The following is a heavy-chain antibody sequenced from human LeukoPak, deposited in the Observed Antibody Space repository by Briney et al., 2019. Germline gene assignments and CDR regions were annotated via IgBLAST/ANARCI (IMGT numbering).Heavy chain of an antibody. Sequence: SETLSLTCTVSGGSISSYYWSWIRQPAGKGLEWIGRIYTSGSTNYNPSLKSRVTMSVDTSKNQFSLKLSSVTAADTAVYYCARGSPYDYVWGSYRYKTPPFDYWGQGTLVTVSS. V-gene: IGHV4-4*07. D-gene: IGHD3-16*02. CDR1: GGSISSYY. CDR2: IYTSGST. CDR3: ARGSPYDYVWGSYRYKTPPFDY. J-gene: IGHJ4*02.